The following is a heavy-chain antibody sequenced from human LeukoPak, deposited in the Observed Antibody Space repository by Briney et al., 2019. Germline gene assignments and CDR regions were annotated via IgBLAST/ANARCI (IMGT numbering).Heavy chain of an antibody. CDR3: ARDQVIAARSSYGMDV. D-gene: IGHD6-6*01. Sequence: SVKVSCKASGGTFSSYAVSWVRQAPGQGLEWMGGIIPIFGTANYAQKFQGRVTITADESTSTAYMELSSLRSEDTAVYYCARDQVIAARSSYGMDVWGQGTTVTVSS. J-gene: IGHJ6*02. CDR1: GGTFSSYA. CDR2: IIPIFGTA. V-gene: IGHV1-69*13.